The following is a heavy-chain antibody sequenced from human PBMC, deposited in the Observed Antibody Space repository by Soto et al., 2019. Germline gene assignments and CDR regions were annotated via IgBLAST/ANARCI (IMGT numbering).Heavy chain of an antibody. V-gene: IGHV2-5*02. CDR1: GFSLSSTRMA. CDR3: AHIVVAGLGYYFDY. Sequence: QITLKESGPPLVKPTQTLTLTCTFSGFSLSSTRMAVGWIRQPPGKALEWLALIYWDDDQRYSPFLKSRLTITKDTSKNQVVLTMSNMDPVDTARYYCAHIVVAGLGYYFDYWGQGTLVTVSS. D-gene: IGHD6-19*01. CDR2: IYWDDDQ. J-gene: IGHJ4*02.